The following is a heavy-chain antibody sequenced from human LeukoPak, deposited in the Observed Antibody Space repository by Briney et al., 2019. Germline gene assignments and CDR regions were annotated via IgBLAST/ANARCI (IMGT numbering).Heavy chain of an antibody. CDR2: IYSSGST. V-gene: IGHV4-59*08. CDR3: ARYYHILTGHDY. D-gene: IGHD3-9*01. J-gene: IGHJ4*02. CDR1: GGSISSYH. Sequence: SKTLSLTCTVSGGSISSYHWSWIRQPPGKGLEWIGYIYSSGSTNYNPSLTSRVIISVDTSKNHFSLKLSSVTAADTAVYYCARYYHILTGHDYWGQGTLVTASS.